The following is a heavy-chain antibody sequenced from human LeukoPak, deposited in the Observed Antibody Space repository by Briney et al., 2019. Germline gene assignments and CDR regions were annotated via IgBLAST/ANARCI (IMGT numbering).Heavy chain of an antibody. J-gene: IGHJ5*02. D-gene: IGHD3-9*01. CDR3: ARHAGYYDILTGPINWFDP. V-gene: IGHV4-34*01. CDR1: GGSFSGYY. CDR2: INHSGST. Sequence: SETLSLTCAVNGGSFSGYYWSWIRQPPGKGLEWIGEINHSGSTNYNPSLKSRVTISVDTSKNQFSLKLSSVTAADTAVYYCARHAGYYDILTGPINWFDPWGQGTLVTVSS.